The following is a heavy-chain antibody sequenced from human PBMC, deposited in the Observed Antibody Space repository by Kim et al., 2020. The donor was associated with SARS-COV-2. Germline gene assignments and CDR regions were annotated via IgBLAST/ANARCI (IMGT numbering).Heavy chain of an antibody. D-gene: IGHD3-22*01. V-gene: IGHV3-74*01. CDR1: GFTFSSYW. CDR2: INSDGSST. Sequence: GGSLRLSCAASGFTFSSYWMHWVRQAPGKGLVWVSRINSDGSSTSYADSVKGRFTISRDNAKNTLYLQMNSLRAEDTAVYYCARRYYYDSSGYFGYYYYYGMDVWGQGTTVTVSS. J-gene: IGHJ6*02. CDR3: ARRYYYDSSGYFGYYYYYGMDV.